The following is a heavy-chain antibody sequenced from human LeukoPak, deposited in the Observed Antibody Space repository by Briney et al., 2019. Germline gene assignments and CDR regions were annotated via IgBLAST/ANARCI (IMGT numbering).Heavy chain of an antibody. CDR2: ISSSGSTI. J-gene: IGHJ6*04. V-gene: IGHV3-48*03. D-gene: IGHD3-10*02. CDR3: AELGITMIGGV. CDR1: AFTFSSYE. Sequence: GGSLRLSCAASAFTFSSYEMNWVRQAPGKGLEWVSYISSSGSTIYYADSVKGRFTISRDNAKNSLYLQMNSLRAEDTAVYYCAELGITMIGGVWGKRTTVTISS.